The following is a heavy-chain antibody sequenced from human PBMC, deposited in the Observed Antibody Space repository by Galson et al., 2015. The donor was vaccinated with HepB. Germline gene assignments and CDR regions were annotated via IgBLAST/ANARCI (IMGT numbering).Heavy chain of an antibody. V-gene: IGHV1-18*01. CDR1: GYTFNRYG. CDR2: ISGYNGNT. Sequence: SVKVSCKASGYTFNRYGVSWVRQAPGQGLEWMGWISGYNGNTNYAQKFQGRVTMATDTSTNTAYLELRSLRSDDTAVYYCVRSTLLWFGELSVIGYFDLWGRGTLVTVSS. CDR3: VRSTLLWFGELSVIGYFDL. D-gene: IGHD3-10*01. J-gene: IGHJ2*01.